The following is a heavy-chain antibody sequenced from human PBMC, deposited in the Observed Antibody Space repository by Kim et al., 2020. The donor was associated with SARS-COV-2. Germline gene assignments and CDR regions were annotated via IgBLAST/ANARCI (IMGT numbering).Heavy chain of an antibody. CDR3: AKQVGGVDSAV. CDR1: GDSIISNDW. J-gene: IGHJ4*02. CDR2: IYYSGTT. Sequence: SETLSLTCDVSGDSIISNDWWSWVRQAPGKGLEWIGEIYYSGTTSYNPALKTRVTMSVDKSKNQFFLKLTSVTAADTAIYYCAKQVGGVDSAVWGQGTLV. V-gene: IGHV4-4*02. D-gene: IGHD6-13*01.